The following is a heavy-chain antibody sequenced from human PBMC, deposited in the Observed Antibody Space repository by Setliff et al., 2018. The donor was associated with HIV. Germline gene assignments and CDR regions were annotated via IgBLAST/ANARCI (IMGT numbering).Heavy chain of an antibody. CDR2: ISSTSSYI. J-gene: IGHJ4*02. CDR3: ARDYCSGGSCYKGDLDY. D-gene: IGHD2-15*01. Sequence: GESLKISCAASGGTFSSNSRNWVRQAPGKGLEWVSSISSTSSYIYYADSVKGRFTISRDNAKNSLYLQMNSLRAEDTAVYYCARDYCSGGSCYKGDLDYWGQGTLVTVSS. CDR1: GGTFSSNS. V-gene: IGHV3-21*01.